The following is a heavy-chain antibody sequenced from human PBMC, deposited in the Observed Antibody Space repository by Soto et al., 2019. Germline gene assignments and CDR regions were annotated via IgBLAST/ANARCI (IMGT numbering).Heavy chain of an antibody. CDR3: SRDDSDWFFN. D-gene: IGHD3-9*01. Sequence: PGGSLRLSCAASGFTFSSYARSWVRQAPGKGLEWVSAISGSGGSTYYATTYAASVKGRFTISRDDSKKTAYLQMNNLESEDTAVYYCSRDDSDWFFNWGRGTLVTVSS. V-gene: IGHV3-23*01. CDR2: ISGSGGST. CDR1: GFTFSSYA. J-gene: IGHJ4*02.